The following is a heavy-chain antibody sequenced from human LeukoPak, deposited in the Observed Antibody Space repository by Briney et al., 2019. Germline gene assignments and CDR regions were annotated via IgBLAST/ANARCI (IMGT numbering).Heavy chain of an antibody. D-gene: IGHD2/OR15-2a*01. CDR1: GGSINSYY. Sequence: SETLSLTCTVSGGSINSYYWSWIRQPPGKGLEWIGYICYRGSTNYNPSLKSRVTISVGTSKNQFSLKLSSVTAADTAVYYCARQLGSTTNFDYWGQGSLVTVSS. V-gene: IGHV4-59*08. CDR2: ICYRGST. CDR3: ARQLGSTTNFDY. J-gene: IGHJ4*02.